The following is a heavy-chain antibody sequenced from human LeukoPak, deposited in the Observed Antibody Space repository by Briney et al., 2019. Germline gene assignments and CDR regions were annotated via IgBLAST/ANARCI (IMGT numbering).Heavy chain of an antibody. Sequence: SETLSLTCTVSGGSISDYYWSWIRQPAGKGLAWIGRIYSSGSTNYNPSLTSRVTMSVDTSNNQFSLMLSSVTAADTAVYYCARDRHGYRVSDYFDFWGQGALVTVSS. J-gene: IGHJ4*02. D-gene: IGHD6-13*01. CDR1: GGSISDYY. CDR3: ARDRHGYRVSDYFDF. CDR2: IYSSGST. V-gene: IGHV4-4*07.